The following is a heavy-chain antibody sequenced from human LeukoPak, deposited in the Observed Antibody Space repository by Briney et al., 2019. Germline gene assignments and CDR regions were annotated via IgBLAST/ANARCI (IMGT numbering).Heavy chain of an antibody. CDR3: ARGYYGSGSYYRGNYFDY. V-gene: IGHV4-38-2*01. Sequence: PSETLSLTCAVSRYSISSGYNWGWIRQSPGKGLEWIGSISHSGTTYYNPFLKSRVTISVDTSKNEFSLNLSSVTAADTALYYCARGYYGSGSYYRGNYFDYWGQGTLVTVSS. D-gene: IGHD3-10*01. J-gene: IGHJ4*02. CDR1: RYSISSGYN. CDR2: ISHSGTT.